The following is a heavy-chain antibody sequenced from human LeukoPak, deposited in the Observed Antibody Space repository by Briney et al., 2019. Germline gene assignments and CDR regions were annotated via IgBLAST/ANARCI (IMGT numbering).Heavy chain of an antibody. Sequence: GGSLRLSCAASGFIFSNYAMSWVRQAPGKGLEWVSGISASGGNPYYADSVKGRFTISRDNSENTLNLQMNSLRAEDTAVYYCAKARAGDITAAFNYWGQGTLVTVSS. CDR2: ISASGGNP. V-gene: IGHV3-23*01. D-gene: IGHD6-13*01. CDR3: AKARAGDITAAFNY. CDR1: GFIFSNYA. J-gene: IGHJ4*02.